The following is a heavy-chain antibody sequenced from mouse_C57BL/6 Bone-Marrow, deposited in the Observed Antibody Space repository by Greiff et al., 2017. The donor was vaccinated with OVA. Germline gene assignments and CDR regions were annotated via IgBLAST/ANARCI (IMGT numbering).Heavy chain of an antibody. CDR3: ARRWLLRAMDY. Sequence: EVQLVESGGDLVKTGGSLKLSCAASGFTFSSYGMSWVRQTPDKRLEWVATISSGGSYTYYPDSVKGRFTISRDNAKNTLYLQMSSLKSEDTAMYYCARRWLLRAMDYWGQGTSVTVSS. CDR1: GFTFSSYG. V-gene: IGHV5-6*01. J-gene: IGHJ4*01. D-gene: IGHD2-3*01. CDR2: ISSGGSYT.